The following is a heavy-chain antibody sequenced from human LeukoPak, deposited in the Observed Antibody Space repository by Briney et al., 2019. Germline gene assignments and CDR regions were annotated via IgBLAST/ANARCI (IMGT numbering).Heavy chain of an antibody. CDR1: CGSINSYY. CDR3: ARGGKATVVTM. J-gene: IGHJ4*02. Sequence: SETLSLTCTVSCGSINSYYWSWIRQPAGKGLEWIGRIYSSGSTNYNPSLKSRVSISVDTSKNQFSLKLTSVTAADTAVYYCARGGKATVVTMWGQGILVTVSS. D-gene: IGHD4-23*01. V-gene: IGHV4-4*07. CDR2: IYSSGST.